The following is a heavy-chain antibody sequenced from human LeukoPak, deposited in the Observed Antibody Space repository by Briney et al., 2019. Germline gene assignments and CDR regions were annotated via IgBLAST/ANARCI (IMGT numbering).Heavy chain of an antibody. CDR1: GFTFSTYN. CDR2: IYSGGST. CDR3: ARGGSYLSAFDI. J-gene: IGHJ3*02. Sequence: PGGSLRLSCAASGFTFSTYNMIWVRQAPGKGLEWVSIIYSGGSTFYADSVKGRFTISRDNSKNTLYLQMNSLRAEDTAVYYCARGGSYLSAFDIWGQGTMVTVSS. D-gene: IGHD1-26*01. V-gene: IGHV3-53*01.